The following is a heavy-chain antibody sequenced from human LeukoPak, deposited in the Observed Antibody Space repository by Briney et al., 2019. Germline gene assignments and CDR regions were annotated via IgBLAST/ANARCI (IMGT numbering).Heavy chain of an antibody. Sequence: SETLSLTCAVYGGSFSGYYWSWIRQPPGKGLEWIGEINHSGSTNYNPSLKSRVTISVDTSKNQFSLKLSSVTAADTAVYYCARGGHDYAKFDYWSQGTLVTVSS. V-gene: IGHV4-34*01. CDR3: ARGGHDYAKFDY. CDR2: INHSGST. D-gene: IGHD3-16*01. J-gene: IGHJ4*02. CDR1: GGSFSGYY.